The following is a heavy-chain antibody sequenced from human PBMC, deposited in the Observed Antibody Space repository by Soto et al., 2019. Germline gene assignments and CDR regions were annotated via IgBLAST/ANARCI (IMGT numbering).Heavy chain of an antibody. CDR1: GYTFTHYG. D-gene: IGHD1-26*01. Sequence: QVQLVQSGAEVKKPGASVKVSCKASGYTFTHYGISWVRQAPGQGLEWMGWVTGYDGNANYEQRFQGRVTMTTDTSTNKAYMDLRRLSSDDTAVYYCARTTHEEPTFDYWGQGTLVTVSS. V-gene: IGHV1-18*01. CDR2: VTGYDGNA. CDR3: ARTTHEEPTFDY. J-gene: IGHJ4*02.